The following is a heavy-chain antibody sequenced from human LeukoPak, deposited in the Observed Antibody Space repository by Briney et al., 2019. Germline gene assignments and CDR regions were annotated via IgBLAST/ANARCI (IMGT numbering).Heavy chain of an antibody. CDR2: IHSSGST. V-gene: IGHV4-59*01. Sequence: SETLSLTCTVSGGSISSYYWIWVRQPPGKGLEWIGYIHSSGSTNYNPSLKSRVAISVDTSKNEFSLKLSSVNAADTAVYYCARGRGLDYWGQGTLVTVSS. CDR1: GGSISSYY. J-gene: IGHJ4*02. CDR3: ARGRGLDY.